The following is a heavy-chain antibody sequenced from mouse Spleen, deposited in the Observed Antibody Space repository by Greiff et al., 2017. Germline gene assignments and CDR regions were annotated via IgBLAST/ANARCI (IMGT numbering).Heavy chain of an antibody. V-gene: IGHV5-9-3*01. Sequence: DVHLVESGGGLVKLGGSLKLSCAASGFTFSSYAMSWVRQTPEKRLEWVATISSGGGNTYYPDSVKGRFTISRDNAKNTLYLQMSSLKSEDTAMYYCARQGGNTIDYWGQGTTLTVSS. CDR1: GFTFSSYA. D-gene: IGHD2-1*01. CDR2: ISSGGGNT. J-gene: IGHJ2*01. CDR3: ARQGGNTIDY.